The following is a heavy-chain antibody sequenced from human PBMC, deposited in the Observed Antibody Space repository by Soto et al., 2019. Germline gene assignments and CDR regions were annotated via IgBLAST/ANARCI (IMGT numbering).Heavy chain of an antibody. CDR2: LNPKSGTT. CDR1: GYSFTTYD. Sequence: QVQLVQSGPEVKKPGASVKVSCKASGYSFTTYDFNWVRQAPGQGLEWMGWLNPKSGTTGSAQKFQGRVTLTRDSSISTVYMELSSLTSEDTAVYYCARVAGSPGYWGQGTLVTVSS. J-gene: IGHJ4*02. CDR3: ARVAGSPGY. D-gene: IGHD1-26*01. V-gene: IGHV1-8*01.